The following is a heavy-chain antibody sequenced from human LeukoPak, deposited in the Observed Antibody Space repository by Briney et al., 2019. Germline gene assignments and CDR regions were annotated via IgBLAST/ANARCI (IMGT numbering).Heavy chain of an antibody. J-gene: IGHJ5*02. V-gene: IGHV4-38-2*02. CDR2: IYHSGST. D-gene: IGHD2-15*01. Sequence: SETLSLTCTVSGYSISSGYYWGWIRQPPGKGLEWIGSIYHSGSTYYNPSLKSRVTISVDTSKNQFSLKLSSVTAADTAVYYCARVGSSRAAARCFDPWGQGTLVTVSS. CDR1: GYSISSGYY. CDR3: ARVGSSRAAARCFDP.